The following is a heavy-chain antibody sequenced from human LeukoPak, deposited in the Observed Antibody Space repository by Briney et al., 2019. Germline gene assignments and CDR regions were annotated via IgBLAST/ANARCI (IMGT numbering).Heavy chain of an antibody. CDR1: GASISGSGYY. Sequence: SETLSLTCAVSGASISGSGYYLGWIRQPPGKGLEWIGNIYYTGSTYYNASLQSRVTISIDMSKNQFSLRLSSATAADTAMYYCVKSGGYGLIDYWGQGTLVTVSS. D-gene: IGHD6-19*01. CDR3: VKSGGYGLIDY. V-gene: IGHV4-39*01. J-gene: IGHJ4*02. CDR2: IYYTGST.